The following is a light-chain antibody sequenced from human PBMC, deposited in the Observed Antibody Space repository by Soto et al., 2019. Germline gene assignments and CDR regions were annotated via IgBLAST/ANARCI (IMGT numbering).Light chain of an antibody. J-gene: IGKJ1*01. CDR1: QSISSW. CDR2: KAS. CDR3: QQYNSYPWT. V-gene: IGKV1-5*03. Sequence: DIQMTQSPSTLSTSVGDRVTITCRASQSISSWLAWYQQKPGKAPKLLIYKASSLESGGPSRFSGSGSGTEFTLTISSLQPDDFETYYCQQYNSYPWTFGQGTKVDIK.